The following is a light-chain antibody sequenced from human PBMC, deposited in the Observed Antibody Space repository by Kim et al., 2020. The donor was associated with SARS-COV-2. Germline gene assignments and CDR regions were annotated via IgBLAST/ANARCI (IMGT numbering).Light chain of an antibody. Sequence: ELTQPPSASGTPGQRVTISCSGSSSNIGRNIVNWYQHLPGTAPKLLIYSNNQRPSGVPDRFSGSKSGTSASLAISGLQSEDEADYYCATWDASLNGVVFGGGTPLTVL. CDR2: SNN. CDR3: ATWDASLNGVV. CDR1: SSNIGRNI. V-gene: IGLV1-44*01. J-gene: IGLJ2*01.